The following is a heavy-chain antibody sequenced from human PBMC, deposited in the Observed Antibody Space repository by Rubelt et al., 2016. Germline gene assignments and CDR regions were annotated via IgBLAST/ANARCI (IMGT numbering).Heavy chain of an antibody. V-gene: IGHV4-34*01. CDR1: GGSFSGYY. CDR3: ARRRRYSGSSYWYFDL. Sequence: QVQLQQWGAGLLKPSETLSLTCAVYGGSFSGYYWSWIRQPPGKGLEWIGEINHSGSTNYNPSLKRRVTRSVDTSKNQFSLKLSSVTAADTAVYYCARRRRYSGSSYWYFDLWGRGTLVTVSS. J-gene: IGHJ2*01. D-gene: IGHD1-26*01. CDR2: INHSGST.